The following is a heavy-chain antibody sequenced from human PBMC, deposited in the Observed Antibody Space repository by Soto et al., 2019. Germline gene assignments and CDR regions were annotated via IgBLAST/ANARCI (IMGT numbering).Heavy chain of an antibody. CDR1: GGTFSSYT. CDR2: IIPILGIA. V-gene: IGHV1-69*08. Sequence: QVQLVQSGAEVKKPGSSVKVSCKASGGTFSSYTISWVRQAPGQGLEWMGRIIPILGIANYAQKFQGRVTITADKSTSTDYMELSSLRSEDTAVYYCARDEGIAAAGLFDYWGQGTLVTVSS. CDR3: ARDEGIAAAGLFDY. D-gene: IGHD6-13*01. J-gene: IGHJ4*02.